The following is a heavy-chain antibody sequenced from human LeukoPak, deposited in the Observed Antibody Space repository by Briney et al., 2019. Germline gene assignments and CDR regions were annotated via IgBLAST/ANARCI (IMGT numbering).Heavy chain of an antibody. V-gene: IGHV4-59*12. CDR1: DDSITMYY. Sequence: SETLSLTCSVSDDSITMYYWTWIRQPPGKGLEWIGYVDHTGSTNFNPSLNGRVSISRDTTKNLFSLRLRSVTAADTAVYYCARGQDDILTGYYIDFDYWGQGTLVTVSS. CDR2: VDHTGST. J-gene: IGHJ4*02. CDR3: ARGQDDILTGYYIDFDY. D-gene: IGHD3-9*01.